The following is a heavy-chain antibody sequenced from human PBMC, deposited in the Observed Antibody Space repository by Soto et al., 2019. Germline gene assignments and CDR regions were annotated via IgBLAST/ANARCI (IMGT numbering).Heavy chain of an antibody. CDR1: EGTFNSYA. CDR2: IIPYYNTL. J-gene: IGHJ4*02. V-gene: IGHV1-69*01. CDR3: ASGASRWYPYYFDS. Sequence: QAQVVQSGAEVRKPGSSVKLSCKASEGTFNSYAIAWVRQAPGQGLEWMGGIIPYYNTLNYAQKFQDRVTITADDSAYTVHIVLSSLRSDDTAVYFCASGASRWYPYYFDSWAQGTLVTVSS. D-gene: IGHD6-13*01.